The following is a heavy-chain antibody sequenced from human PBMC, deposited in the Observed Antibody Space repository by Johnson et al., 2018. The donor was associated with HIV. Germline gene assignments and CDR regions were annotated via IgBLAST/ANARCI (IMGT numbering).Heavy chain of an antibody. J-gene: IGHJ3*02. CDR1: GFTFSSYA. D-gene: IGHD3-3*01. CDR2: ISYDGSNK. CDR3: AKHVTIFGVVISAFDI. Sequence: QVQLVESWGGVVQPGRSLRLSCAASGFTFSSYAMHWVRQAPGKGLEWVAVISYDGSNKYYAYSVKGRFTISRDNSKNTLYLQMNSLRAEDTAVYYCAKHVTIFGVVISAFDIWGQGTMVTVSS. V-gene: IGHV3-30-3*02.